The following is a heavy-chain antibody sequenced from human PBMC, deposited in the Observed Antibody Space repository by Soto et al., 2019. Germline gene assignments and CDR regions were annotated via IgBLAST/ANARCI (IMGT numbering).Heavy chain of an antibody. J-gene: IGHJ4*02. Sequence: GGSLRLSCAASGFSFSNSGMHWVRQAPGKGLEWVAFISYDGSNKYYADSVKGRFTISRDNSKNTLYLQMNSLRAEDTAVYYCAKDRGKIYFDYCGQGTLVTVSS. CDR1: GFSFSNSG. V-gene: IGHV3-30*18. CDR3: AKDRGKIYFDY. CDR2: ISYDGSNK.